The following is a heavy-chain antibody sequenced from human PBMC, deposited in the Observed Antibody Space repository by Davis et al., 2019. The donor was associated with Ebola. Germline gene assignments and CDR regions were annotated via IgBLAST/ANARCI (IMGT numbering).Heavy chain of an antibody. CDR1: GFTFSGSA. Sequence: GGSLRLSCAASGFTFSGSAMRWVRQAPGKGLEWVSAISGSGGSTYYADSVKGRFTISRDNAKNTLYLQMNSLRAEDTAVYYCARVWGYSSNLYDYWGQGTLVTVSS. V-gene: IGHV3-23*01. D-gene: IGHD6-13*01. CDR2: ISGSGGST. CDR3: ARVWGYSSNLYDY. J-gene: IGHJ4*02.